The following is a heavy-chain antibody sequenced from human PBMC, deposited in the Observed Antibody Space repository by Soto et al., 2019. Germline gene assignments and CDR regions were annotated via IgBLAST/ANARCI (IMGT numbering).Heavy chain of an antibody. D-gene: IGHD2-2*01. Sequence: ILSLTCVISGDSVSSNSAAWNWIRRSPSRGLEWLGRTYYRSKWYNDYAVSVKSRIAINPDTSKNQFSLQLNSVTPEDTAVYYCARTSAHFDSWGQGTLVTVSS. CDR3: ARTSAHFDS. J-gene: IGHJ4*02. CDR2: TYYRSKWYN. CDR1: GDSVSSNSAA. V-gene: IGHV6-1*01.